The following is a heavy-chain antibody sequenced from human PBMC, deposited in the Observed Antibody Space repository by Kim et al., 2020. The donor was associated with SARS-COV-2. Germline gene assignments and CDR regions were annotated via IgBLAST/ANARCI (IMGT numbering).Heavy chain of an antibody. Sequence: GGSLRLSCAASDSSVTSNHMTWVRQAPGKGLECVSVLYSDDNAFYADSVKGRFTSFRDISNNTLNLQMHSLRAEDTAIYYCAIVYGSGSYYFDYWGPGTVVTVSA. J-gene: IGHJ4*02. CDR2: LYSDDNA. CDR1: DSSVTSNH. D-gene: IGHD3-10*01. CDR3: AIVYGSGSYYFDY. V-gene: IGHV3-66*01.